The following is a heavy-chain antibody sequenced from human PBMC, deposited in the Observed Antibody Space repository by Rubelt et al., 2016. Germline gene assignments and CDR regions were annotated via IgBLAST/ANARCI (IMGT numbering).Heavy chain of an antibody. D-gene: IGHD3-22*01. J-gene: IGHJ4*02. CDR3: AKGYDYDSSGYHYYFDY. Sequence: VQLVESGGGVVQPGRSLRLSCAASGFTFSSYGMHWVRQAPGKGLEWVSYISSSSSTIYYADSVTGRFTISRDNAKNSLYLQMNSLRTEDTALYYCAKGYDYDSSGYHYYFDYWGQGTLVTVSS. V-gene: IGHV3-48*01. CDR1: GFTFSSYG. CDR2: ISSSSSTI.